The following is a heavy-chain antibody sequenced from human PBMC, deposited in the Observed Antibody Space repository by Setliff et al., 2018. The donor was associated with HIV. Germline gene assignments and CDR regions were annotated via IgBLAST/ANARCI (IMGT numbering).Heavy chain of an antibody. Sequence: PGGSLRLSCAASGFRFSDYYMNWIRQAPGKGLEWISSISSSGSTIYYADSVKGRFTISRDNAKNSLYLQMNSLRAEDTAVYYCARVFLEWLLYRPDYVMDVWGQGTTVTVSS. CDR2: ISSSGSTI. CDR3: ARVFLEWLLYRPDYVMDV. CDR1: GFRFSDYY. J-gene: IGHJ6*02. D-gene: IGHD3-3*01. V-gene: IGHV3-11*04.